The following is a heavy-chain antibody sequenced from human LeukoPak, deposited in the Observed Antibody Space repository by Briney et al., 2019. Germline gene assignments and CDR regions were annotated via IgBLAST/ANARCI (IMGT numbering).Heavy chain of an antibody. CDR1: GFTFSSYA. CDR2: IDASGGST. V-gene: IGHV3-23*01. J-gene: IGHJ5*02. D-gene: IGHD6-19*01. Sequence: GGSLRLSCAASGFTFSSYAMTWVRQAPGKGLEWVSSIDASGGSTYYADSVKGRFTISRDNSKNTFFLQMNALRAADTAVYYCAKGSGSGWYGWFAPWGQGTLVTVSS. CDR3: AKGSGSGWYGWFAP.